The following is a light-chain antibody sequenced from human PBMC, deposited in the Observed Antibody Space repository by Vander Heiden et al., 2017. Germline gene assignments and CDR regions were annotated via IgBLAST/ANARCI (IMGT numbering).Light chain of an antibody. J-gene: IGLJ2*01. CDR2: LNSDGSH. CDR1: SGHSSYA. Sequence: QLVLTQSPSASASLGASVKPTCTLSSGHSSYAIAWHQQQPEKGPRYLMKLNSDGSHTKGDGFPDRFSGSSSGAERYLTISSLQSEDEADYYCQTWGTGPYVIFGGGTKLTVL. V-gene: IGLV4-69*01. CDR3: QTWGTGPYVI.